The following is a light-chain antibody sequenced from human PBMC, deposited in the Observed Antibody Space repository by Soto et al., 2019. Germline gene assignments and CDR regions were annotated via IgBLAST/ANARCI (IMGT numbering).Light chain of an antibody. J-gene: IGLJ2*01. CDR2: GNS. Sequence: QSVLTQPPSVSGAPGQRVTISCTGSSSNIGAGYDVHWYQQLPGTAPKLLIYGNSNRPSGVPDRFSGSKSGTSASLAITGLQEDDESDYYCQSYDSSLSGNVVFGGGTKLTVL. V-gene: IGLV1-40*01. CDR3: QSYDSSLSGNVV. CDR1: SSNIGAGYD.